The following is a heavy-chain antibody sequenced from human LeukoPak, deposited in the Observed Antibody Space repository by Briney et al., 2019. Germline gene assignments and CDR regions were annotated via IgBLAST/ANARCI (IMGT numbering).Heavy chain of an antibody. V-gene: IGHV3-9*01. CDR1: GFTFDDYA. J-gene: IGHJ4*02. CDR2: ISWNSDSI. CDR3: ARTYYDILTGYNPYFDY. D-gene: IGHD3-9*01. Sequence: GGSLRLSCAASGFTFDDYAMHWVRQAPGKGLEWVSGISWNSDSINYADSVKGRFTISRDNAKNFLYLQMNSLRAEDTAVYYCARTYYDILTGYNPYFDYWGQGILVTVSS.